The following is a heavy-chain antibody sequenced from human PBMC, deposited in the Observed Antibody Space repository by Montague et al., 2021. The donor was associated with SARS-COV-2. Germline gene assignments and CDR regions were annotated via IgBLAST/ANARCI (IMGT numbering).Heavy chain of an antibody. V-gene: IGHV3-30*04. Sequence: SLRLSCAASGFTFSRHTMHWVRQAPGKGLEWVALISFDGTKKYNADCVEGRFTISRDNSNSAVYMQMNSLTTEDTAVYYCARESESTSSPRIDPWGQGTLVTVSS. J-gene: IGHJ5*02. CDR3: ARESESTSSPRIDP. CDR1: GFTFSRHT. CDR2: ISFDGTKK. D-gene: IGHD6-6*01.